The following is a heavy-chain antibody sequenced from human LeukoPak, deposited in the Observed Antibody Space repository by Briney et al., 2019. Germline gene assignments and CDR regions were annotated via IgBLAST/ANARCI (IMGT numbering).Heavy chain of an antibody. D-gene: IGHD6-19*01. CDR3: AKDISGSSGWSRFDY. CDR1: GFTLDDYA. CDR2: ISWNSGSI. V-gene: IGHV3-9*01. J-gene: IGHJ4*02. Sequence: GRSLRLSCAASGFTLDDYAMHWVRQAPGKGLERVSGISWNSGSIGYADSVKGRFTISRDNAKNSLYLQMNSLRAEDTALYYCAKDISGSSGWSRFDYWGQGTLVTVSS.